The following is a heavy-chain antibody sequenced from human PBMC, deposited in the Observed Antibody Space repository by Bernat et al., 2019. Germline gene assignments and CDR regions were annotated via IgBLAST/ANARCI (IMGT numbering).Heavy chain of an antibody. J-gene: IGHJ6*04. V-gene: IGHV3-48*03. D-gene: IGHD3-10*01. CDR2: ISHSVSLI. Sequence: EVQLVESGGGLVQPGGSLRLSCAASGFTFSSYEMNWVRQAPGKGLEWISYISHSVSLIYYAESVKGRFTISRDNAKNSLYLQMDSLRAEDTADYYCVRERSRGYYGVWGKGTTVTGSS. CDR1: GFTFSSYE. CDR3: VRERSRGYYGV.